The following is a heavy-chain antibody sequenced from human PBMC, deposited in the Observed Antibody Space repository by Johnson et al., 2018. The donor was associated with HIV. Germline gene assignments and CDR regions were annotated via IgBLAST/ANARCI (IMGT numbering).Heavy chain of an antibody. CDR1: GFTFDDYG. Sequence: VQLVESGGGVVRPGGSLRLSCAASGFTFDDYGMSWVRQTSGKGLEWVGRIRSETYSFATAYAASVKGRFTISRDDSQKTTYLQMNSLRAEDTAVYYCARDPYYDFLTGPRDAFDIWGQGTMVTVSS. D-gene: IGHD3-9*01. CDR3: ARDPYYDFLTGPRDAFDI. J-gene: IGHJ3*02. V-gene: IGHV3-73*01. CDR2: IRSETYSFAT.